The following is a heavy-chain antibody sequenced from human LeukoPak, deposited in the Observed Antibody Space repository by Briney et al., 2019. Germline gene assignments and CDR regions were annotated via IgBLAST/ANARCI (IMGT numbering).Heavy chain of an antibody. CDR1: GFTFSSYS. D-gene: IGHD3-3*01. CDR3: ARSLRFLEWLLYPSPFDY. V-gene: IGHV3-21*01. Sequence: GGSLRLSCAASGFTFSSYSMNWVRQAPGKGLEWVSSISSSSSYIYYADSVKGRLTISRDNAKNSLYLQMNSLRAEDTAVYYCARSLRFLEWLLYPSPFDYWGQGTLVTVPS. CDR2: ISSSSSYI. J-gene: IGHJ4*02.